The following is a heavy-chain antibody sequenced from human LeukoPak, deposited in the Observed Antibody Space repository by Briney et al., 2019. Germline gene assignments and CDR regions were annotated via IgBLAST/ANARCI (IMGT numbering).Heavy chain of an antibody. J-gene: IGHJ4*02. Sequence: PGGSLRLSCAASGFTFSSYGMHWVRQAPGKGLEWVAVISYDGSNKYYADSVKGRFTISRDNSKNSLYLQMNSLRTEDTALYYCAKDIATAGNGYFDYWGQGTLVTVSS. D-gene: IGHD6-13*01. CDR2: ISYDGSNK. CDR1: GFTFSSYG. V-gene: IGHV3-30*18. CDR3: AKDIATAGNGYFDY.